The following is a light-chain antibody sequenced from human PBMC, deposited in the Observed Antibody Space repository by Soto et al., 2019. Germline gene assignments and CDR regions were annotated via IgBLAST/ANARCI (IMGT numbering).Light chain of an antibody. V-gene: IGLV2-23*02. J-gene: IGLJ2*01. CDR1: SADVGSYNL. Sequence: QSVLTQPASVSGSPGQLITISCTGTSADVGSYNLVSWYQQHPGKAPKLMIYEVSKRPSGVSNRFSGSKSGNTASLTISGLQAEDEADYSCCSYAGSSTHVVFGGGTKLTVL. CDR2: EVS. CDR3: CSYAGSSTHVV.